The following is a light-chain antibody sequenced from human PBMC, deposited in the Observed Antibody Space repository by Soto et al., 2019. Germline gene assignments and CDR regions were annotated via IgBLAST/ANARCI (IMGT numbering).Light chain of an antibody. J-gene: IGKJ1*01. CDR3: QQYGSSGT. CDR2: HTS. Sequence: EILLTQSPAIVSLSPGERATLSCRASQSVNNFFAWYQHKPGQAPRLLIYHTSNRATGIPDRFSGSGSGTDFTLTISRLEPEDFAVYYCQQYGSSGTFGQGTKV. V-gene: IGKV3-20*01. CDR1: QSVNNF.